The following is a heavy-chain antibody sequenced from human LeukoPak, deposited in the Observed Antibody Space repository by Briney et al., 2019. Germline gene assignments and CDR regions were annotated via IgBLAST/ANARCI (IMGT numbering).Heavy chain of an antibody. Sequence: GGSLRLSCAASGFTFSSYSMNWVRQAPWMGLEWVSSISNGSTYIYYADSVKGRFTISRDNAKNSLYLQMNSLRAEDTAVYYCARDRSSSWFILDAFDIWGQGTMVTVSS. CDR2: ISNGSTYI. D-gene: IGHD6-13*01. CDR3: ARDRSSSWFILDAFDI. J-gene: IGHJ3*02. CDR1: GFTFSSYS. V-gene: IGHV3-21*01.